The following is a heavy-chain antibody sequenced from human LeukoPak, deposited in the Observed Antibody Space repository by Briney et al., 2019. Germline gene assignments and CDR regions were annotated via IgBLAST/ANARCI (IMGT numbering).Heavy chain of an antibody. CDR3: AREDIVVVPPARPFDP. J-gene: IGHJ5*02. V-gene: IGHV1-8*03. D-gene: IGHD2-2*01. CDR2: MNPSSGNT. Sequence: ASVKVSCKASGYTFTSYDINWVRQATGQGLEWMGWMNPSSGNTGYAPKFQGRVTLTRDTSTSTAYMGLSSLTSEDTAVYYCAREDIVVVPPARPFDPWGQGTLVTVSS. CDR1: GYTFTSYD.